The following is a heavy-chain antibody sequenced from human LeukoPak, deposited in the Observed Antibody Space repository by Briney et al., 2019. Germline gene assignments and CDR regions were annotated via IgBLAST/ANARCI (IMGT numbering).Heavy chain of an antibody. CDR2: ISAYNGNT. J-gene: IGHJ4*02. CDR3: ASRGYSGSYSDY. CDR1: GGTFSSYA. V-gene: IGHV1-18*01. D-gene: IGHD1-26*01. Sequence: VASVKVSCKASGGTFSSYAISWVRQAPGQGLEWMGWISAYNGNTNYAQKLQGRVTMTTDTSTSTAYMELRSLRSDDTAVYYCASRGYSGSYSDYWGQGTLVTVSS.